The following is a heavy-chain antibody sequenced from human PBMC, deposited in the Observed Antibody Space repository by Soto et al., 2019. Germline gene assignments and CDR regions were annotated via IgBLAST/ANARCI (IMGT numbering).Heavy chain of an antibody. D-gene: IGHD2-15*01. J-gene: IGHJ3*02. Sequence: GSLRLSCAASGFTFRDYYMTWIRQAPGKGLDWVAYISSSGTGIYYADSVKGRLTISRDNTKNSLYLQMSSLRAEDTAVYYCARAYSDAFDIWGQGTMVTVSS. CDR2: ISSSGTGI. V-gene: IGHV3-11*01. CDR3: ARAYSDAFDI. CDR1: GFTFRDYY.